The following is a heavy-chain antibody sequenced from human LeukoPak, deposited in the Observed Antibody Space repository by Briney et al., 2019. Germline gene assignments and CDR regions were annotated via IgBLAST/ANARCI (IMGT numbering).Heavy chain of an antibody. CDR2: ISGSGSTM. CDR3: AKTGNYNWNGFDY. D-gene: IGHD1-20*01. V-gene: IGHV3-48*03. CDR1: AFTFGTYE. J-gene: IGHJ4*02. Sequence: PGGSLRLSCAASAFTFGTYEMNWVRQAPGKGLEWVSYISGSGSTMYYADSVKGRFTISRDNSKNTLYLQMNSLRVEDSAVYYCAKTGNYNWNGFDYWGQGTLVTVSS.